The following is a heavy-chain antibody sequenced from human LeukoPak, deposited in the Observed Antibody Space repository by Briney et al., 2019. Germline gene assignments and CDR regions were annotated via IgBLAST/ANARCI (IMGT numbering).Heavy chain of an antibody. V-gene: IGHV3-23*01. CDR3: ARATWDPNYYYYMDV. CDR1: GFTFSSYA. J-gene: IGHJ6*03. D-gene: IGHD1-26*01. CDR2: ISGSGGST. Sequence: GGSLRLSCAASGFTFSSYAMSWVRQAPGKGLEWVSAISGSGGSTYSADSVKGRFTISRDNSKNTLYLQMNSLRAEDTAVYFCARATWDPNYYYYMDVWGKGTMVTISS.